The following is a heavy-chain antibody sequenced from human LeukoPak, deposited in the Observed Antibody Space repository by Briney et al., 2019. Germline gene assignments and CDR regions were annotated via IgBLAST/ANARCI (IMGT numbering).Heavy chain of an antibody. Sequence: GASVKVSCKASGYTFTSYDINWVRQATGQGLEWMGWMNPNSGNTGYAQKFQGRVTITRNTSISTAYMELSSLRSEDTAVYYCARASAAMVSKGYYYYYYYMDVWGKGTTVTVSS. V-gene: IGHV1-8*03. D-gene: IGHD5-18*01. CDR3: ARASAAMVSKGYYYYYYYMDV. J-gene: IGHJ6*03. CDR2: MNPNSGNT. CDR1: GYTFTSYD.